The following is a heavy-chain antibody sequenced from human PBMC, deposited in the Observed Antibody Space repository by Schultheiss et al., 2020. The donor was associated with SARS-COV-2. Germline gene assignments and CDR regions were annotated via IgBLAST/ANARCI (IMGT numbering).Heavy chain of an antibody. CDR3: ARDLAVAGTRNYYYGMDV. J-gene: IGHJ6*02. CDR1: GFTFSSYA. CDR2: ISYEGSNK. V-gene: IGHV3-30*01. D-gene: IGHD6-19*01. Sequence: GGSLRLSCAASGFTFSSYAMHWVRQAPGKGLEWVALISYEGSNKYYADSVKGRFTISRDNSKHTLYVQMNSLRAEDTAVYYCARDLAVAGTRNYYYGMDVWGQGTTVTVSS.